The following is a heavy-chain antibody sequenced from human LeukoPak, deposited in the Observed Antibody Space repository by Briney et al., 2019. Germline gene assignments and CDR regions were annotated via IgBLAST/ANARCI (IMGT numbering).Heavy chain of an antibody. CDR3: ARVSQQLPFDY. D-gene: IGHD6-13*01. CDR1: GGSISSYY. V-gene: IGHV4-59*12. Sequence: SETLSLTCTVSGGSISSYYWSWIRQPPGKGLEWIGYIYHSGSTYYNPSLKSRVTISVDRSKNQFSLKLSSVTAADTAVYYCARVSQQLPFDYWGQGTLVTVSS. CDR2: IYHSGST. J-gene: IGHJ4*02.